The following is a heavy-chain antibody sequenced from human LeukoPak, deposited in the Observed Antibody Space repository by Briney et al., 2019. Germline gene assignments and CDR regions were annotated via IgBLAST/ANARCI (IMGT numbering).Heavy chain of an antibody. CDR1: GFTFSSYE. Sequence: PGGSLRLSCAASGFTFSSYEMNWVRQAPGKGLEWVSAISGSGGSTYYADSVKGRFTISRDNSKNTLYLQMNSLRAEDTAVYYCANAESWYYYDSSGYYEDFDYWGQGTLVTVSS. CDR3: ANAESWYYYDSSGYYEDFDY. D-gene: IGHD3-22*01. J-gene: IGHJ4*02. V-gene: IGHV3-23*01. CDR2: ISGSGGST.